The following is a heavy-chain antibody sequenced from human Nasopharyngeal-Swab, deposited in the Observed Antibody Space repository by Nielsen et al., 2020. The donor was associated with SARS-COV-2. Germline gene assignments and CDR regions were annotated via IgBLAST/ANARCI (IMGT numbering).Heavy chain of an antibody. CDR3: ARDLELLTNYYALDY. CDR1: GFIFNTYG. J-gene: IGHJ4*02. Sequence: GGSLRLSCEASGFIFNTYGMNWVRQAPGKGLEWISYISDDNTIFYADSVKGRVPLSRAHAPNSLDLQMNRLSAADTAVYSCARDLELLTNYYALDYWGQGTLVTVSS. D-gene: IGHD3-9*01. V-gene: IGHV3-48*04. CDR2: ISDDNTI.